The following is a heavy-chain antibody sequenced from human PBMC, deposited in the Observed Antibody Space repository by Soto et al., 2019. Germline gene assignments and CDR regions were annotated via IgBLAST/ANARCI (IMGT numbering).Heavy chain of an antibody. CDR2: INAGNGNT. D-gene: IGHD3-3*01. Sequence: QVQLVQSGSEVKKPGASVKVSCKASGYTFTSYAMHWVRQAPGQRLEWMGWINAGNGNTKSSQKFQGRVTITRDTPGSTPYERLASWRSEDRALFYWAGDQRGDYHFGSVYPQGFDPGGREPRVPFSS. CDR1: GYTFTSYA. J-gene: IGHJ5*02. V-gene: IGHV1-3*01. CDR3: AGDQRGDYHFGSVYPQGFDP.